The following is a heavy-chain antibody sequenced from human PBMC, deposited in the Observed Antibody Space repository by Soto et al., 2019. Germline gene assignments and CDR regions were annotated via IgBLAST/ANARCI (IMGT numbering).Heavy chain of an antibody. V-gene: IGHV3-33*01. Sequence: QEQVVESGGGVVQPGGSLRLTCVAAGFNLTSYGMHWVRQAPGKGLEWVAVMWYDGSRVYYTDSVRGRFTFSRDISKNTPYLQMNSLRAEDTAVYYCARDRAKLFEAFDSWGQGTLVIVS. CDR1: GFNLTSYG. CDR3: ARDRAKLFEAFDS. CDR2: MWYDGSRV. D-gene: IGHD3-10*02. J-gene: IGHJ3*02.